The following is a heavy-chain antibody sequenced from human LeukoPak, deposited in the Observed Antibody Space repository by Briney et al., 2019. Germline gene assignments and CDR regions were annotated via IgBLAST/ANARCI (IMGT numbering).Heavy chain of an antibody. Sequence: PSETLSLTCTVSGGSISSYYWSWIRQPPGKGLEWIWDIYYSGSTNYNPSLKSRVTISVATPKHQFYLQLSSVTAADTAVYYCARDLGCSSTSCYTEGWFDPWGQGTLVTVSS. CDR3: ARDLGCSSTSCYTEGWFDP. D-gene: IGHD2-2*02. CDR2: IYYSGST. J-gene: IGHJ5*02. V-gene: IGHV4-59*01. CDR1: GGSISSYY.